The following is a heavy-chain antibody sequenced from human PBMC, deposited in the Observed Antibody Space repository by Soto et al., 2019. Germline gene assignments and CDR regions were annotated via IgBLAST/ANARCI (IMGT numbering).Heavy chain of an antibody. J-gene: IGHJ4*02. Sequence: PSETLSLTCTVSGGSISSYYWSWIRQPPGKGLEWIGYIYYSGSTHYNPSLKSRVTVSVDTSKNQFSLKLSSVTAADTAVYYCARHGALYGDYRFDYWGQGTLVTVSS. CDR3: ARHGALYGDYRFDY. CDR2: IYYSGST. D-gene: IGHD4-17*01. CDR1: GGSISSYY. V-gene: IGHV4-59*08.